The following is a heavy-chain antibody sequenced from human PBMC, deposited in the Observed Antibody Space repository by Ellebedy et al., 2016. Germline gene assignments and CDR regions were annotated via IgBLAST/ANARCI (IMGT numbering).Heavy chain of an antibody. Sequence: SETLSLTCTVSGGSISSYYWSWIRQPPGKGLEWIGYIYYSGSTNYNPSLKSRVTISVDTSKNQFSLKLSSVTAADTAVYYCARQQPRSGIAVAGTWFDYWGQGTLVTVSS. CDR3: ARQQPRSGIAVAGTWFDY. CDR2: IYYSGST. D-gene: IGHD6-19*01. CDR1: GGSISSYY. V-gene: IGHV4-59*08. J-gene: IGHJ4*02.